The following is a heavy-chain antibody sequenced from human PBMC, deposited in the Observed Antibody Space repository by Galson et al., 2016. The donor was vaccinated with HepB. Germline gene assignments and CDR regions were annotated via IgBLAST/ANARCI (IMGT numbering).Heavy chain of an antibody. Sequence: SLRLSCAASGFTFRSYEMNWVRQAPGKGLEWVSYITNSGSTIYYADSVKGRFTISRDNVKNSLYLQMNSLRVGDTAVYYCARGGLGYCTGGGCTPFDPWGQGTLVTVSS. V-gene: IGHV3-48*03. D-gene: IGHD2-8*02. CDR1: GFTFRSYE. CDR3: ARGGLGYCTGGGCTPFDP. J-gene: IGHJ5*02. CDR2: ITNSGSTI.